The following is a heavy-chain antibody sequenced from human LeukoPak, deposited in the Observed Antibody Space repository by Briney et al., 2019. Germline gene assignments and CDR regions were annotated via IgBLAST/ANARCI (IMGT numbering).Heavy chain of an antibody. CDR2: IYKSGTI. V-gene: IGHV3-66*01. D-gene: IGHD3-22*01. J-gene: IGHJ4*02. CDR3: ARAPGNYYDSSGYYAANHFDY. CDR1: GFTVTVNY. Sequence: GGSLRLSCAVSGFTVTVNYMSWVRQAPGKGLEWVSIIYKSGTISYADSVKGRFIISRDSSTNTLSLQMTSLRAEDTAVYYCARAPGNYYDSSGYYAANHFDYWGQGTLVTVSS.